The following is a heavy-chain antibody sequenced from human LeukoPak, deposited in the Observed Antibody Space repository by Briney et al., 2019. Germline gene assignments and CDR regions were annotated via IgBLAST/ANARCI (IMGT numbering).Heavy chain of an antibody. D-gene: IGHD6-19*01. Sequence: GGSLRLSCAASGFTFSNYIMNWVRQAPGKGLEWVSSIIISSSYIYYADSVKGRFTISRDNAKNSLYLQMNSLRAEDTAVYYCARGQMEWYSSGWYVDYWGQGTLVTVSS. CDR1: GFTFSNYI. CDR2: IIISSSYI. J-gene: IGHJ4*02. CDR3: ARGQMEWYSSGWYVDY. V-gene: IGHV3-21*01.